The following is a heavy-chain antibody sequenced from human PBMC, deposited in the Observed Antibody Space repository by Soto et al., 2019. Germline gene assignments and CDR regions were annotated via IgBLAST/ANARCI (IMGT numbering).Heavy chain of an antibody. CDR2: ISSSSSTI. J-gene: IGHJ6*03. Sequence: PGGSLRLSCAASGFTFSSYSMNWVRQAPGKGLEWVSYISSSSSTIYYADSVKGRFTISRDNAKNSLYLQMNSLRDEDTAVYYCARDLYGDYGSGHFYYMDVWGKGTAVTVS. CDR3: ARDLYGDYGSGHFYYMDV. D-gene: IGHD4-17*01. V-gene: IGHV3-48*02. CDR1: GFTFSSYS.